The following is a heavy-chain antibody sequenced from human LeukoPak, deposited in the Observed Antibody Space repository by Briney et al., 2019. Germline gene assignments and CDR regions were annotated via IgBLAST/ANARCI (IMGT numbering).Heavy chain of an antibody. J-gene: IGHJ4*02. CDR1: GFTFSSYT. V-gene: IGHV3-21*01. Sequence: PGGSLRLSCSASGFTFSSYTFNWVRQAPGKGLEWVSSISGRSSYIYYVDSVKGRFTISRDNAKNSLHLQMNSLRAEDTAVYYCARDIYGGNWPNDYWGQGTLVTVSS. CDR3: ARDIYGGNWPNDY. D-gene: IGHD4-23*01. CDR2: ISGRSSYI.